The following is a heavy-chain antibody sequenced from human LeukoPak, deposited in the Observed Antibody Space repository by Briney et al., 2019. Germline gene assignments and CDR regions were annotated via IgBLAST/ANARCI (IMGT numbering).Heavy chain of an antibody. D-gene: IGHD5-12*01. J-gene: IGHJ5*02. CDR1: GGSISSSDYY. CDR2: RST. Sequence: PSETLSLTCTVSGGSISSSDYYWGWIRQPPGKGLEWIASRSTYYSPSLKSGVTISVDTSKNQFSLKLRPVTAADTAVYYCARGLTRGYTYGGCFDPWGQGTLVTVSS. CDR3: ARGLTRGYTYGGCFDP. V-gene: IGHV4-39*01.